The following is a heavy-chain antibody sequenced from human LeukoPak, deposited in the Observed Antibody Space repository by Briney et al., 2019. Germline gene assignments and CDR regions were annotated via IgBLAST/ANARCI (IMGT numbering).Heavy chain of an antibody. J-gene: IGHJ5*02. D-gene: IGHD3-22*01. CDR3: ARNLTYYDSSGYWP. CDR2: IYSGGST. V-gene: IGHV3-66*02. Sequence: GGSLRLSCAASGFTVSSNYMSWVRQAPGKGLEWVSVIYSGGSTYYADSVKGRFTISRDNSKNTLYLQMNSLRAEATAVYYCARNLTYYDSSGYWPWGQGTLVTVSS. CDR1: GFTVSSNY.